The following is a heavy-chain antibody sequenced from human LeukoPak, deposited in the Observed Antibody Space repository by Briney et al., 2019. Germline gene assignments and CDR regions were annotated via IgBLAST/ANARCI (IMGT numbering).Heavy chain of an antibody. D-gene: IGHD6-19*01. J-gene: IGHJ4*02. CDR1: GYTFTGYY. V-gene: IGHV1-2*02. Sequence: ASVKVSCKASGYTFTGYYMHWVRQAPGQGLEWMGWINPNSGGTNYAQKFQGRVTMTRDTSISTAYMELSRLRSDDTAVYYCARLGVPYSSGWHPGHQISDYWGQGTLVTVSS. CDR2: INPNSGGT. CDR3: ARLGVPYSSGWHPGHQISDY.